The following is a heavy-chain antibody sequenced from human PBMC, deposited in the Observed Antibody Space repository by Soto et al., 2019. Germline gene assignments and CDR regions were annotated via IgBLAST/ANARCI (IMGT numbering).Heavy chain of an antibody. V-gene: IGHV3-23*01. CDR3: AKRPAAASYFDY. Sequence: GGSLRLSCAASGFTFSSYAMSWVRQAPGKGLEWVSAISGSGGSTYYADSVKGRFTISRDNSRNTLYLQMNSLRAEDTAVYYCAKRPAAASYFDYWGQGTLVTVSS. J-gene: IGHJ4*02. CDR1: GFTFSSYA. D-gene: IGHD2-2*01. CDR2: ISGSGGST.